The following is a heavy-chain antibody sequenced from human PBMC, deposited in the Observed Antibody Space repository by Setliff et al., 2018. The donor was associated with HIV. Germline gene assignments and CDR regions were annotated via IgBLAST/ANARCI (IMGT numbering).Heavy chain of an antibody. CDR3: ATGPPYCSGGSCYSSLHH. J-gene: IGHJ1*01. CDR2: IIAILGIP. Sequence: SVKVSCKASRGTFTSYAFSWVRQAPGQGLEWMGGIIAILGIPSYAQKFQGRVTITADKSTNTAYMELKSLRSEDTALYYCATGPPYCSGGSCYSSLHHWGQGTLVTVSS. CDR1: RGTFTSYA. D-gene: IGHD2-15*01. V-gene: IGHV1-69*10.